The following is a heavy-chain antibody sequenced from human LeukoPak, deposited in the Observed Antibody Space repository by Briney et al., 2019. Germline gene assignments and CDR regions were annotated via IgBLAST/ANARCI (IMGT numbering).Heavy chain of an antibody. V-gene: IGHV1-18*01. Sequence: ASVKVSCKASGYTFTSYGISWVRQAPGQGLEWMGWISAYNGNTNYAQKLQGRVTMTTDTSTSTAYMELRSLRSDDTAVYYCAGVVPTPSYYDFWSGTDYWGQGTLVTVSS. D-gene: IGHD3-3*01. J-gene: IGHJ4*02. CDR3: AGVVPTPSYYDFWSGTDY. CDR1: GYTFTSYG. CDR2: ISAYNGNT.